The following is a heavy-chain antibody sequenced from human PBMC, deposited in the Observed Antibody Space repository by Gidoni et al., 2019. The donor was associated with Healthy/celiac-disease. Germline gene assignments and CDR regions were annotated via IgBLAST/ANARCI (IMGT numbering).Heavy chain of an antibody. CDR2: IYYSGST. Sequence: QLQLQESGPGLVKPSETLSLTCTVSGGSISSSSYYWGWIRQPPGKGLEWIGSIYYSGSTYYNPSLKSRVTISVDTSKNQFSLKLSSVTAADTAVYYCARLLDFWSGYFFDYWGQGTLVTVSS. CDR3: ARLLDFWSGYFFDY. D-gene: IGHD3-3*01. J-gene: IGHJ4*02. CDR1: GGSISSSSYY. V-gene: IGHV4-39*01.